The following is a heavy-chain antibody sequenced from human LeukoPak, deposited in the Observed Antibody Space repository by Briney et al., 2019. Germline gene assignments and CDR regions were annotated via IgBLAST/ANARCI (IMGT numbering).Heavy chain of an antibody. V-gene: IGHV4-39*07. Sequence: SETLSLTCTVSGGSISSSSYYWGWIRQPPGKGLEWIGSIYYSGSTYYNPSLKSRVTISVDTSKNQFSLKLSSVTAADTAVYYCARNELGSPASVDYWGQGTLVTVSS. CDR1: GGSISSSSYY. J-gene: IGHJ4*02. CDR3: ARNELGSPASVDY. D-gene: IGHD3-3*02. CDR2: IYYSGST.